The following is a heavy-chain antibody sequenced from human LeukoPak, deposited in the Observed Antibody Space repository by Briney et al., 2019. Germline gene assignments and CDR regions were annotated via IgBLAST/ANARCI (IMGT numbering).Heavy chain of an antibody. CDR1: GFTFSSYE. J-gene: IGHJ4*02. V-gene: IGHV3-48*03. CDR2: ISSSGSTI. Sequence: PGGSLRLSCAASGFTFSSYEMNWVRQAPGKGLEWVSYISSSGSTIYYADSVKGRFTISRDNAKNSLYLQMNSLRAEDTAVYYCAREAVAGYVDYWGQGTLVTVSS. CDR3: AREAVAGYVDY. D-gene: IGHD6-19*01.